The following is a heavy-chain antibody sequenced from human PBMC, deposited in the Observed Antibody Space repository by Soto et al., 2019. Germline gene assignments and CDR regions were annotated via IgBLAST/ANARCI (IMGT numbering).Heavy chain of an antibody. CDR1: GYTFTGYA. CDR3: ARAVAVPADFDY. D-gene: IGHD6-19*01. Sequence: QVQLVQSGAEEKKPGASVKVSCKASGYTFTGYAMRWVRQALGQRLEWMGWINAGNGNAKYSQKFQGRVTITRDTSASTAYMELSCLTSEDTAVYYCARAVAVPADFDYWGQGTLVTVSS. V-gene: IGHV1-3*05. J-gene: IGHJ4*02. CDR2: INAGNGNA.